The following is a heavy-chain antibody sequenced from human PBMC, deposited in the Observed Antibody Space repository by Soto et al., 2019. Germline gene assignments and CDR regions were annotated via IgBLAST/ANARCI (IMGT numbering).Heavy chain of an antibody. Sequence: GGSLRLSCAASGFTFSSYAMSWVRQAPGKGLEWVSAISGSGGSTYYADSVKGRFTISRDNSKNTLYLQMNSLRAEDTAVYYCAKVVVVVAATGGYYFDYWGQGTLVTVSS. J-gene: IGHJ4*02. CDR2: ISGSGGST. D-gene: IGHD2-15*01. V-gene: IGHV3-23*01. CDR1: GFTFSSYA. CDR3: AKVVVVVAATGGYYFDY.